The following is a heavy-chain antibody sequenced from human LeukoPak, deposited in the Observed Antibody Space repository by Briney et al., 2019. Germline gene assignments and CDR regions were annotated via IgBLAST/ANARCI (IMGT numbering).Heavy chain of an antibody. Sequence: PGGSLRLSCAASGFTVSSNYMSWVRQAPGKGLEWVSVIYSGGSTYYADSVKGRFTISRDNSKNTLYLQMNSPRAEDTAVYYCARDGTRGAAAGTGSVDYWGQGTLVTVSS. D-gene: IGHD6-13*01. CDR2: IYSGGST. V-gene: IGHV3-53*01. J-gene: IGHJ4*02. CDR3: ARDGTRGAAAGTGSVDY. CDR1: GFTVSSNY.